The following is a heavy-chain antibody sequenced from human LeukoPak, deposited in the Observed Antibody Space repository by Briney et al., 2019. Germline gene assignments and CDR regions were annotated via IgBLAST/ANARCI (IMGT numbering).Heavy chain of an antibody. CDR2: ISWNSGHI. D-gene: IGHD3-22*01. J-gene: IGHJ4*02. Sequence: GGSLRLSCAASGFSFPDYAMHWVRQAPGKGLEWVSGISWNSGHIVYADSVKGRFTISRDNAKTSLYLQMNSLRAEDMAFYYCAKDLGPLTYYYDSSGYSGASDSWGQGTLVTVSS. CDR1: GFSFPDYA. V-gene: IGHV3-9*03. CDR3: AKDLGPLTYYYDSSGYSGASDS.